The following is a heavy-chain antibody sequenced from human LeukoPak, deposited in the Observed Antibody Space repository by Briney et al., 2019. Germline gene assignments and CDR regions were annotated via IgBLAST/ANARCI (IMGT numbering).Heavy chain of an antibody. CDR2: MYNSGST. CDR3: ARGIESYGDYGY. CDR1: GGSLSGSY. V-gene: IGHV4-59*01. Sequence: PSETLSLLCTVSGGSLSGSYWSWGRQPPGEGLEWIAYMYNSGSTNYNPSLQSRVAISIDTSKNQFSLKLSSLTAADTAIYYCARGIESYGDYGYWGQGILVTVSS. D-gene: IGHD4-17*01. J-gene: IGHJ4*02.